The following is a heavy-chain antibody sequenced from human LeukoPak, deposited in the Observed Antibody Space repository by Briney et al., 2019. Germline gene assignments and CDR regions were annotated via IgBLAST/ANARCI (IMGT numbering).Heavy chain of an antibody. D-gene: IGHD3-3*01. V-gene: IGHV4-59*01. CDR1: GGSISSYY. Sequence: PSETLSLTCTVSGGSISSYYWSWLRQPPGKGLEWIGYIYYSGSTDYNPSLKSRVTISVDTSKNQCSLRLSSVTAADTAVYYCARDPSIFGVVNYAFDIWGQGKMVTVSS. CDR3: ARDPSIFGVVNYAFDI. CDR2: IYYSGST. J-gene: IGHJ3*02.